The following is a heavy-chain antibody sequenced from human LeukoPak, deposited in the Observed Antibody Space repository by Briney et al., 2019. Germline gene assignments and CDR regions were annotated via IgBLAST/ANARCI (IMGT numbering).Heavy chain of an antibody. CDR1: GFTFSSHA. CDR2: ISYDGSKK. CDR3: AGDGSVVVNPTYYFDY. Sequence: GGSLRLSCAASGFTFSSHAMRWVRQAPGKGLEWTAIISYDGSKKFYAGSVKGRFTISRDNPKNTLSLQMNSLRAEDTAVYYCAGDGSVVVNPTYYFDYWGQGTLVTVSP. J-gene: IGHJ4*02. V-gene: IGHV3-30-3*01. D-gene: IGHD3-22*01.